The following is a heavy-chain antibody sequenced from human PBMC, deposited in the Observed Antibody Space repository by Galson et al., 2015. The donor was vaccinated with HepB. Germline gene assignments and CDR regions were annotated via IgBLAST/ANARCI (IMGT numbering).Heavy chain of an antibody. CDR3: ARDWYGGTTVGWFDP. D-gene: IGHD4-23*01. V-gene: IGHV4-31*03. Sequence: TLSLTCTVSGGSISSGGYYWSWIRQDPGKGLEWIGYIYYSGSTYYNPSLKSRVTISVDTSKNQFSLKLSSVTDADTAVYYCARDWYGGTTVGWFDPWGQGTLVTVSS. J-gene: IGHJ5*02. CDR1: GGSISSGGYY. CDR2: IYYSGST.